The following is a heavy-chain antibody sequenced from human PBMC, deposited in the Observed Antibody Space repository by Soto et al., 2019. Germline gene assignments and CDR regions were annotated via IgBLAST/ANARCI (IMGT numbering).Heavy chain of an antibody. Sequence: QVQLVESGGGVVQPGRSLRLSCAASGFTFSSYGMHWVRQAPGKGLEWVAVISYDGSNKYYADSVKGRFTISRDNSKNTLYLQMNSLRAEDTAVYYCAKGGAGNYCSGGSCYSEWYFDLWGRGTLVTVSS. CDR1: GFTFSSYG. D-gene: IGHD2-15*01. CDR2: ISYDGSNK. J-gene: IGHJ2*01. V-gene: IGHV3-30*18. CDR3: AKGGAGNYCSGGSCYSEWYFDL.